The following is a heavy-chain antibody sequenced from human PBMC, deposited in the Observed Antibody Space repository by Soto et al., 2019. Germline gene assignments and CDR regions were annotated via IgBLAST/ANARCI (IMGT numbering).Heavy chain of an antibody. V-gene: IGHV4-31*03. D-gene: IGHD3-16*02. CDR3: ARMGLHLGELSRIWFDP. CDR1: GGSITSADYY. J-gene: IGHJ5*02. CDR2: IYSSGTT. Sequence: QVQLQESGPGLVKPSQTLSLTCTISGGSITSADYYWTWIRQFPGKGLEWIAYIYSSGTTHYNPSLKSRATISLDTSNNQFSLEVKSATAADTAVYYCARMGLHLGELSRIWFDPWGQGSLVTVSS.